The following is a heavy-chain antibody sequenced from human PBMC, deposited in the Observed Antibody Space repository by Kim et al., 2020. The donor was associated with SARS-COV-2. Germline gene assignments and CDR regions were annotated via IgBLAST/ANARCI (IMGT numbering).Heavy chain of an antibody. D-gene: IGHD2-21*01. J-gene: IGHJ4*02. Sequence: TIYADCVNGAFTISRANAKNTLYLQMSRLRAEDTALYYCVRLNQRYYFDFWGQGTLVSVSS. CDR2: T. CDR3: VRLNQRYYFDF. V-gene: IGHV3-74*01.